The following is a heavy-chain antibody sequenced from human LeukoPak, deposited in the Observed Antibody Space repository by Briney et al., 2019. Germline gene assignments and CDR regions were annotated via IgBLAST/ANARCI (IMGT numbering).Heavy chain of an antibody. J-gene: IGHJ4*02. CDR1: GGSISNYY. V-gene: IGHV4-59*08. CDR2: IYYSANT. CDR3: ARQHGLYGGTSRISFDY. D-gene: IGHD4-23*01. Sequence: PSETLSLTCTVSGGSISNYYWSWIRQPPGKGLEWIGYIYYSANTNYNPSLKSRVTISLDTSNNQFSLNLSSLTAADTAVYYCARQHGLYGGTSRISFDYWGQGTLVTVSS.